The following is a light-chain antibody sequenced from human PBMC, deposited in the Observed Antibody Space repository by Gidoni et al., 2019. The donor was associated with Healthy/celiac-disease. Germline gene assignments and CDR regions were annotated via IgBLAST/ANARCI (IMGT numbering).Light chain of an antibody. CDR1: QGISHY. CDR2: AAT. Sequence: DIQLTQSPISLSASVGDRVTITGRASQGISHYLDWFQQKPAKAPKSLIYAATSLQSAVPSKFSGSGTGTDFTLTIRGLQAEDFATYYCQQYNSYPRTFGQGTKVEIK. CDR3: QQYNSYPRT. J-gene: IGKJ1*01. V-gene: IGKV1-16*02.